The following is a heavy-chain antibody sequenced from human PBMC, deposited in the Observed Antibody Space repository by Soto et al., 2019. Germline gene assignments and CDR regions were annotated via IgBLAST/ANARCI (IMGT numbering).Heavy chain of an antibody. CDR1: GFTFRSYA. Sequence: VQLLESGGGLVQPGGSLRLSCAASGFTFRSYAMSWVRQAPGKGLEWVAVIWHDGSNKYYADSVKGRFNISRDNFENTLYLQMNSLRAEDTAVYYCARDSGDVVGGQGTLVTVSS. V-gene: IGHV3-33*08. CDR3: ARDSGDVV. J-gene: IGHJ4*02. CDR2: IWHDGSNK. D-gene: IGHD2-15*01.